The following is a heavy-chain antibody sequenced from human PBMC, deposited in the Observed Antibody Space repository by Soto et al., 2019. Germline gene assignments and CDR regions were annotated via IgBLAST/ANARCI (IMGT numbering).Heavy chain of an antibody. D-gene: IGHD6-13*01. Sequence: QVPLVESGGGVVQPGRSLRLSCAASGFTFSNYGTHWVRQAPGKGLEWVAAISFDGSSKYYVDSVKGRFTISRDNSKNTLYLQMNSLRAEDTAVYYCAKGREQQLVRIGLDVWGQGTTVTVSS. CDR1: GFTFSNYG. CDR2: ISFDGSSK. CDR3: AKGREQQLVRIGLDV. J-gene: IGHJ6*02. V-gene: IGHV3-30*18.